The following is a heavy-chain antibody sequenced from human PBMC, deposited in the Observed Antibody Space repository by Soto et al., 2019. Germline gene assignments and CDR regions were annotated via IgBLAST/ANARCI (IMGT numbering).Heavy chain of an antibody. CDR2: ISAYNGNT. CDR1: GYTFTSYG. J-gene: IGHJ6*02. Sequence: ASVKVSCKASGYTFTSYGISWVRQAPGQGLEWMGWISAYNGNTNYAQKLQGRVTMTTDTSTSTAYMELRSLRSDDTAVYYCARGEQQLRLYYYRMDVWGQGTTVTVYS. V-gene: IGHV1-18*04. D-gene: IGHD6-13*01. CDR3: ARGEQQLRLYYYRMDV.